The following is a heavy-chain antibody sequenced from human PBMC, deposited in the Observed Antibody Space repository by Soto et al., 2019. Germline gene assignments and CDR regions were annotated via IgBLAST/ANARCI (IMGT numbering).Heavy chain of an antibody. CDR3: ARAPGDYFDY. J-gene: IGHJ4*02. Sequence: SETLSLTCTVSGGSISSGGYYWSWIRQHPGKGLEWIGYIFYSGSTYYNPSLKSRVTILVDTSKNQFSLKLSSVTAADTAVYYCARAPGDYFDYWGQGTLVTVSS. V-gene: IGHV4-31*03. CDR1: GGSISSGGYY. CDR2: IFYSGST.